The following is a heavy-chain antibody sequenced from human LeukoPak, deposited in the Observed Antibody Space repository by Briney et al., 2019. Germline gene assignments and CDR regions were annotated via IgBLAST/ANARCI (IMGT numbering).Heavy chain of an antibody. CDR3: VRNLAVAGTCFDS. CDR1: GFTFRNYW. J-gene: IGHJ4*02. V-gene: IGHV3-7*03. CDR2: IKQDGSDR. D-gene: IGHD6-19*01. Sequence: GGSLRLSCAASGFTFRNYWMSWVRQAPGTGLVWVANIKQDGSDRNYVTSVRGRFTISRDNAESSLYLQMNSLRVEDTAVYYCVRNLAVAGTCFDSWGQGTLVTVSS.